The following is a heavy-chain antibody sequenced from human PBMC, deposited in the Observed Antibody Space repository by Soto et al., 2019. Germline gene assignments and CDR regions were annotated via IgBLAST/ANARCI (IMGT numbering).Heavy chain of an antibody. CDR1: GFTFSNAW. J-gene: IGHJ3*02. Sequence: GGSLRLSCAASGFTFSNAWMSWVRQAPGKGPEWVGRIKSKTDGGTTDYAAPVKGRFTISRDDSKNTLYLQMNSLKTEDTAVYYCTTNYYDSSGYYWGAFDIWGQGTMVTVSS. D-gene: IGHD3-22*01. CDR3: TTNYYDSSGYYWGAFDI. CDR2: IKSKTDGGTT. V-gene: IGHV3-15*01.